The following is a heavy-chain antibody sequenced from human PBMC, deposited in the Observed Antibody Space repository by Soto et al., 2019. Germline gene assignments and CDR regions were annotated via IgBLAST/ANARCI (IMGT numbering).Heavy chain of an antibody. CDR2: FSGYNGHT. CDR1: GYTFTTYG. J-gene: IGHJ6*02. D-gene: IGHD3-16*01. V-gene: IGHV1-18*01. Sequence: ASVKVSCKASGYTFTTYGISWVRQAPGQGLEWMGWFSGYNGHTKYAQKFQGRVTMTTDTSTSTVYMDLRSLRSDDTAVYYCAREGEMPYYYYGLDVWGQGTTVTVSS. CDR3: AREGEMPYYYYGLDV.